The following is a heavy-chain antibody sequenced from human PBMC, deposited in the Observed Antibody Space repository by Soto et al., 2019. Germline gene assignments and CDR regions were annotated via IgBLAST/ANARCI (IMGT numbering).Heavy chain of an antibody. V-gene: IGHV4-59*12. CDR2: ISDGGST. Sequence: SETLSLTCNVSGASIYTYYWNWIRQSPGKGLEWIGYISDGGSTNYNPSLESRVTISLDTSKNQVSLKLSSVTAADTAVYYCASVPGASNSGSYYEYYYYGMDVWGQGTTVTVSS. D-gene: IGHD1-26*01. CDR1: GASIYTYY. J-gene: IGHJ6*02. CDR3: ASVPGASNSGSYYEYYYYGMDV.